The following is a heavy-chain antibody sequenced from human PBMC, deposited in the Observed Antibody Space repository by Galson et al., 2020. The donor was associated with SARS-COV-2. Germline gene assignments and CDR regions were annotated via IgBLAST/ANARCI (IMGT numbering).Heavy chain of an antibody. J-gene: IGHJ4*02. CDR3: ARDLAGNWDDR. Sequence: GGSLRLSCTASRFTFSSFEMNWVRQAPGKGLEWVSYISNSGDTTYYTDSVKGRFTLSRDNAKNSLFLQMNSLRAEDSAVYYCARDLAGNWDDRWGQGTLVTVSS. CDR1: RFTFSSFE. D-gene: IGHD1-1*01. V-gene: IGHV3-48*03. CDR2: ISNSGDTT.